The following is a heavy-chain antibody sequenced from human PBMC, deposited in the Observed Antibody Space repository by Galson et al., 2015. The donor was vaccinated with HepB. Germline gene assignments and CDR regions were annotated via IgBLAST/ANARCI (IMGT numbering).Heavy chain of an antibody. D-gene: IGHD2-21*02. Sequence: SVKVSCKASGYTFTSYGISWVRQAPGQGLEWMGWISAYNGNTNYAQKLQGRVTMTTDTSTSTAYMELRSLRSEDTAVYYCARDRGACGGDCLVPFYWGQGTLVTDSS. CDR2: ISAYNGNT. CDR3: ARDRGACGGDCLVPFY. CDR1: GYTFTSYG. J-gene: IGHJ4*02. V-gene: IGHV1-18*01.